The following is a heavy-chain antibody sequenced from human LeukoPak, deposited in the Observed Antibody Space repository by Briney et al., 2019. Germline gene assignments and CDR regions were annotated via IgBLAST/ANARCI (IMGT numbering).Heavy chain of an antibody. Sequence: GSLRLSCAASGFTFSDYGMHWVRQAPGKGLEWVAVIRYDGSTIYYADSVKGRFTTSRDDSKKTLYLQMDSLRAEDTAVYYCARAYSRESGYDFVFGYWGQGTLVTVSS. CDR2: IRYDGSTI. CDR1: GFTFSDYG. CDR3: ARAYSRESGYDFVFGY. D-gene: IGHD5-12*01. J-gene: IGHJ4*02. V-gene: IGHV3-33*01.